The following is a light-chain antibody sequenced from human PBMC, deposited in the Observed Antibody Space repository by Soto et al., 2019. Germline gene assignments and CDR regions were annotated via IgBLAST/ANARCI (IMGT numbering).Light chain of an antibody. J-gene: IGKJ4*01. Sequence: DVRMTQSPSSLSASVGDTITITCLASQTITTYLNWFQQKPGESPRLLIYGASTLHDGVPSRFSGSGSGTDFTLTISGLQPEDFATYHCQQTYSDISFGGGTRV. V-gene: IGKV1-39*01. CDR2: GAS. CDR3: QQTYSDIS. CDR1: QTITTY.